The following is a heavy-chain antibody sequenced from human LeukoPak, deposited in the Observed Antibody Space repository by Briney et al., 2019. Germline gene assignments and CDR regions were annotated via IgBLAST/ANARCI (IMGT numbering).Heavy chain of an antibody. J-gene: IGHJ6*02. CDR2: ISSSSSYI. D-gene: IGHD5-18*01. CDR1: GFTFSSYS. V-gene: IGHV3-21*01. CDR3: ARNGRLPIGIKD. Sequence: GGSLRLSCAASGFTFSSYSMNWVRQAPGKGLEWVSSISSSSSYIYYADSVKGRFTISRDNAKNSLYLQMNSLRAEDTAVYYCARNGRLPIGIKDWGQGTTVTVSS.